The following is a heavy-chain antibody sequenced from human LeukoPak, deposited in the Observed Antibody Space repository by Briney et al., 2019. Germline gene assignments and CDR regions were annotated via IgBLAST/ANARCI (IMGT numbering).Heavy chain of an antibody. CDR1: GFTFSDYY. CDR3: ARGEGPDDYVWGSYRRGVYFDY. D-gene: IGHD3-16*02. CDR2: ISSSSSYT. V-gene: IGHV3-11*05. Sequence: GGSLRLSCAASGFTFSDYYMSWIRQAPGKGLEWVSYISSSSSYTNYADSVKGRFTISRDNAKNSLYLQMNSLRAEDTAVYYCARGEGPDDYVWGSYRRGVYFDYWGQGTLVTVSS. J-gene: IGHJ4*02.